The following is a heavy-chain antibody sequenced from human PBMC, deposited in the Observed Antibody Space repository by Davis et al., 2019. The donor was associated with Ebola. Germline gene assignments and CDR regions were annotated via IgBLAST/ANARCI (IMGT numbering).Heavy chain of an antibody. Sequence: PSETLSLTCTVSNDSLNIYYWAWIRQPPGKGLEWVGFIHYSGSTSYKSSLQSRLTMAVDRSKNQFSLRLSSVTAADSAVYYCARAPVGYYIDVWGEGTTVTVSS. CDR3: ARAPVGYYIDV. V-gene: IGHV4-59*01. J-gene: IGHJ6*03. CDR1: NDSLNIYY. CDR2: IHYSGST.